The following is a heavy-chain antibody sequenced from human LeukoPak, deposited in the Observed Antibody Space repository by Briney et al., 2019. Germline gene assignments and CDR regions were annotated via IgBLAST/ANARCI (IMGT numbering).Heavy chain of an antibody. CDR1: GGSFSGYY. V-gene: IGHV3-23*01. CDR2: INGGGDIM. Sequence: PSETLSLTCAVYGGSFSGYYWSWIRQPPGKGLDWVSIINGGGDIMMYEDSVKGRFTISRDNSKNTFYLQMNSLRVEYTAVYYCAMRDRGYGLDIWGQGTMVTVSS. D-gene: IGHD3-10*01. CDR3: AMRDRGYGLDI. J-gene: IGHJ3*02.